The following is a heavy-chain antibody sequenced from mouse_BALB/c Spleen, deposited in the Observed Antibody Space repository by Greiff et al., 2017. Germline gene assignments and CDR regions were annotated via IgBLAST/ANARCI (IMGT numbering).Heavy chain of an antibody. D-gene: IGHD1-1*01. V-gene: IGHV3-8*02. CDR1: GNSITSGY. CDR3: ARWGDYEPWFAY. J-gene: IGHJ3*01. Sequence: VQLQQSGPSLVKPSQTLSLTCSVTGNSITSGYWNWIRKFPGNKLEYMGYISYSGSTYYNPSLKSRISITRDTSKNQYYLQLNSVTTEDTATYYCARWGDYEPWFAYWGQGTLVTVSA. CDR2: ISYSGST.